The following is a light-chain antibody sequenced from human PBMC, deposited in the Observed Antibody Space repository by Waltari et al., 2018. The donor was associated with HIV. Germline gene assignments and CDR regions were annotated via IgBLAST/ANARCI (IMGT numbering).Light chain of an antibody. CDR2: AAS. CDR3: QQYYNTWT. V-gene: IGKV1-NL1*01. Sequence: DIQMTQSPSSLSASVGDRVTITCRASQAISNSLAWYQQKPGKAPNLLLYAASRLQSGVPSRFSGSGSGTDYTLTINSLQPEDFATYFGQQYYNTWTFGQGTKVEVK. CDR1: QAISNS. J-gene: IGKJ1*01.